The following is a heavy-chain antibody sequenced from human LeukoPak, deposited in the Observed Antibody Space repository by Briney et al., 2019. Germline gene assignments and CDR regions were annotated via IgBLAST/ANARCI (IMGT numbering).Heavy chain of an antibody. CDR1: GYTSTGFY. CDR2: INPKSGGT. V-gene: IGHV1-2*02. D-gene: IGHD1-26*01. Sequence: ASVKVSCKASGYTSTGFYMHWVRQAPGQGLEWMGWINPKSGGTNSAQKFQGRVTMTRDTSITTVYMELSSLRSDDTAVYYCARGRYSGSYYVDYWGQGTLVTVSS. CDR3: ARGRYSGSYYVDY. J-gene: IGHJ4*02.